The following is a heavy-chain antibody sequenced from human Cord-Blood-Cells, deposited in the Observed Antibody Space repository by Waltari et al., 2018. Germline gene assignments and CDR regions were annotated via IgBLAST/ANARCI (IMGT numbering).Heavy chain of an antibody. CDR1: GFTVSSNY. V-gene: IGHV3-53*04. J-gene: IGHJ4*02. Sequence: EVQLVESGGGLVQPGGSLRLSCAASGFTVSSNYMSWVRQAPGKGLGWVAVSYSGGSTDYADSVKGRFTISRHNSKNTLYLQMNSLRAEDTAVYYCATGRLADYFDYWGQGTLVTVSS. CDR2: SYSGGST. CDR3: ATGRLADYFDY.